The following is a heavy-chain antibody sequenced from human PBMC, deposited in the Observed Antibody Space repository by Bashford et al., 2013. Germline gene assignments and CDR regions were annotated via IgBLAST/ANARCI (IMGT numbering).Heavy chain of an antibody. CDR3: ARTAVDATVDYYYYGMDV. Sequence: SRRWIRQPPGKGLEWIGSVFYSGSTVYNPSLKSRLTISVDTSRSEFSLKLDSVTATDSGVYYCARTAVDATVDYYYYGMDVWGQGTTVTVSS. J-gene: IGHJ6*02. D-gene: IGHD5-18*01. CDR2: VFYSGST. CDR1: S. V-gene: IGHV4-39*01.